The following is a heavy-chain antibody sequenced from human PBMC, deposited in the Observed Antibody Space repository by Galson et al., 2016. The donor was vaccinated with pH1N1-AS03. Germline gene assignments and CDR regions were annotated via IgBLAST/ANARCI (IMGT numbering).Heavy chain of an antibody. Sequence: LSLTCAVSGASISSGGLSWSWIRQPPGKGLEWIGYVYYTGSTYSKPSLKSRIFISADTSKNQFSLSLGSVTAADTAVYSCARGREQLMYYFDNWGQVILVTVSS. V-gene: IGHV4-30-4*07. CDR1: GASISSGGLS. J-gene: IGHJ4*02. D-gene: IGHD1-26*01. CDR2: VYYTGST. CDR3: ARGREQLMYYFDN.